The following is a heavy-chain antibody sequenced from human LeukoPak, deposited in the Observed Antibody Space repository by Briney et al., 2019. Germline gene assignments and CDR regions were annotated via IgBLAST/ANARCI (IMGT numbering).Heavy chain of an antibody. Sequence: PGGSLRLSCAASGVIFSSDAMSWVRQAPGKGLEWVSLITKSGDSSYYADSVKGRFTISRDNSKNTLYLQMNSLRAEDTAVYYCAKGRWGTITMIVVPFDYWGQGTLVTVSS. CDR1: GVIFSSDA. J-gene: IGHJ4*02. CDR2: ITKSGDSS. D-gene: IGHD3-22*01. CDR3: AKGRWGTITMIVVPFDY. V-gene: IGHV3-23*01.